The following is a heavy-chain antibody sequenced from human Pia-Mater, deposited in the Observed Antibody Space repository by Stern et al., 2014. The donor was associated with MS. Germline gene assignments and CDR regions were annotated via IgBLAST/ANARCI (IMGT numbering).Heavy chain of an antibody. CDR2: IWYDGSNK. J-gene: IGHJ4*02. CDR1: GFTFSSYG. D-gene: IGHD3-10*01. CDR3: ARDFDYYGSGSYPYDY. V-gene: IGHV3-33*01. Sequence: VQLVESGGGVVQPGRSLRLSCAASGFTFSSYGMHWVRQAPGKGLEWVAVIWYDGSNKYYADSVKGRFTISRDNSKNTLYLQMNSLRAEDTAVYYCARDFDYYGSGSYPYDYWGQGTLVTVSS.